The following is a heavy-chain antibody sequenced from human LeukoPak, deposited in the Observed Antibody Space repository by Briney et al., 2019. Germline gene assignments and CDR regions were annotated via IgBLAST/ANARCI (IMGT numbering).Heavy chain of an antibody. Sequence: GGSLRLSCAASGFTFSSYAMNWVRQAPGKGLEWVSSISGRSADIYYADSVKGRFTISRDNAKNSVFLQMNNLRVEDTAIYYCARRGYHDSSGYDYWGQGTLVTVSS. CDR3: ARRGYHDSSGYDY. J-gene: IGHJ4*02. D-gene: IGHD3-22*01. V-gene: IGHV3-21*06. CDR2: ISGRSADI. CDR1: GFTFSSYA.